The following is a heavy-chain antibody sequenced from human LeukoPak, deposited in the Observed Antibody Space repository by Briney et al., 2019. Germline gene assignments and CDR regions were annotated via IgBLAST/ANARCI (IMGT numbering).Heavy chain of an antibody. V-gene: IGHV3-33*01. Sequence: GGSLRLSCAASGFNFSNYGMHWVRQVPGKGLEWVAVIWYDGSTNYYANYVKGRFTVSRDNSKNTLYLQMNILRPEETAIYYCARDSGFGELVTYYFDYWGQGTLVTVSS. CDR1: GFNFSNYG. D-gene: IGHD3-10*01. CDR3: ARDSGFGELVTYYFDY. J-gene: IGHJ4*02. CDR2: IWYDGSTN.